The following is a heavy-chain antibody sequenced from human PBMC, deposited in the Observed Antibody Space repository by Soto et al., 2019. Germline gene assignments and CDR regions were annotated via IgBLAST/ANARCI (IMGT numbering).Heavy chain of an antibody. CDR2: ISSSGSTI. D-gene: IGHD3-16*01. CDR3: AKDLYTGTDWKHLVDYYYYYGMDV. CDR1: GFTFSSYE. Sequence: EVQLVESGGGLVQPGGSLRLSCAASGFTFSSYEMNWVRQAPGKGLEWVSYISSSGSTIYYADSVKGRFTISRDNAKNSLYLQMNSLRAEDTAVYYCAKDLYTGTDWKHLVDYYYYYGMDVWGQGTTVTVSS. V-gene: IGHV3-48*03. J-gene: IGHJ6*02.